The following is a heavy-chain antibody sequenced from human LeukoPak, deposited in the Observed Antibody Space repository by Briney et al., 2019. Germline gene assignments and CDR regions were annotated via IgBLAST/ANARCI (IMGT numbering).Heavy chain of an antibody. CDR3: AKDLGTYYYDTRGAPYFDY. V-gene: IGHV3-23*01. CDR2: ISGSGGST. Sequence: TGGSLTLSCTAWGFTFSICAMIGARHAPGEALEWVSAISGSGGSTYYADSVKGRFTISRDNSKNTLYLQMNSLRAEDTAVYYCAKDLGTYYYDTRGAPYFDYWGQGTLVTVSS. D-gene: IGHD3-22*01. J-gene: IGHJ4*02. CDR1: GFTFSICA.